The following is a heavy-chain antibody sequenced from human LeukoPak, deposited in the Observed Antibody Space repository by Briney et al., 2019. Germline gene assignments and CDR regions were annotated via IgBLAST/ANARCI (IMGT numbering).Heavy chain of an antibody. J-gene: IGHJ5*02. CDR1: GYTFTGYY. CDR2: INPNSGGT. V-gene: IGHV1-2*02. Sequence: ASVKVSCKASGYTFTGYYMHWVQQAPGQGLEWMGWINPNSGGTNYAQKFQGRVTMTRDTSISTAYMELSRLRSDDTAVYYCARRYCSSTSCQQNWFDPWGQGTLVTVSS. D-gene: IGHD2-2*01. CDR3: ARRYCSSTSCQQNWFDP.